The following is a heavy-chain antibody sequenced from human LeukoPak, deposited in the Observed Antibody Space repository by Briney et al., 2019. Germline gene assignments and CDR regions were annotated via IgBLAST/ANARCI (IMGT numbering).Heavy chain of an antibody. CDR2: INQDGSEK. J-gene: IGHJ6*04. CDR3: ARGEQQLNYYYYYGMDV. V-gene: IGHV3-7*01. D-gene: IGHD6-13*01. Sequence: GGSLRLSCAASGFTFSSYWMSWVRQAPGKGLEWVANINQDGSEKYYVDSVKGRFTISRDNAKNSLYLQMNSLRAEDTAVYYCARGEQQLNYYYYYGMDVWGKGTTVTVSS. CDR1: GFTFSSYW.